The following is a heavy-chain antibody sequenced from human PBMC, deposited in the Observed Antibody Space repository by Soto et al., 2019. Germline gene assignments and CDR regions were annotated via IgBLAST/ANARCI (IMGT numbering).Heavy chain of an antibody. CDR1: GYTFTSYG. D-gene: IGHD6-13*01. CDR3: ARDLGQQLFDY. Sequence: GASVKVSCKASGYTFTSYGISWVRQAPGQGLEWMGWISAHNGNKKYAQKLQGRVTMTTDTSTSTAYMELRSLRSDDTAVYYCARDLGQQLFDYWGQGTLVTVSS. CDR2: ISAHNGNK. V-gene: IGHV1-18*01. J-gene: IGHJ4*02.